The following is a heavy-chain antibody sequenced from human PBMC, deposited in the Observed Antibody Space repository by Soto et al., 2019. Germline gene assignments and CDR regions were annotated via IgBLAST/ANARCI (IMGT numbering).Heavy chain of an antibody. CDR3: ARVYSSSWYDNWFDP. Sequence: GGSMRLSCAASGFNFSNAWMSWVRQDPGKGLEWVANIKQDGSEKYYVDSVKGRFTISRDNAKNSLYLQMNSLRAEDTAVYYCARVYSSSWYDNWFDPWGQGTLVTVSS. CDR1: GFNFSNAW. CDR2: IKQDGSEK. D-gene: IGHD6-13*01. J-gene: IGHJ5*02. V-gene: IGHV3-7*05.